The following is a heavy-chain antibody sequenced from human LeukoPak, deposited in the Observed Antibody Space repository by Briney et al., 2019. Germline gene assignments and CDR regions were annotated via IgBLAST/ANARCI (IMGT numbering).Heavy chain of an antibody. J-gene: IGHJ4*02. Sequence: SETLSLTCAVYGGSFSGYYWSWIRQAPGKGLEWIGEINHSGSTNYNPSLKSRVTISVDTSKNQFSLKLSSVTAADTAVYYCARWSRSLISNRPYYFDYWGQGTLVTVSS. CDR1: GGSFSGYY. CDR3: ARWSRSLISNRPYYFDY. CDR2: INHSGST. D-gene: IGHD1-14*01. V-gene: IGHV4-34*01.